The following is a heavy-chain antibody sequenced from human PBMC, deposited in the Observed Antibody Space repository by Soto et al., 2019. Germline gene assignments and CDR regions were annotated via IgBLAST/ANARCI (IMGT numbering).Heavy chain of an antibody. CDR2: VNTYNGNP. CDR3: ARDSQYSTDWQRFDS. CDR1: GYTFTNYA. J-gene: IGHJ4*02. Sequence: QVQLVQSGVEVKKPGASVKVSCKASGYTFTNYAISWVRQAPGRGLEWMGWVNTYNGNPNYAQIFQGRVTMTTDTSTGTAYMELRSLTSDDSAVYYCARDSQYSTDWQRFDSWGQGTLFTVSS. V-gene: IGHV1-18*01. D-gene: IGHD6-6*01.